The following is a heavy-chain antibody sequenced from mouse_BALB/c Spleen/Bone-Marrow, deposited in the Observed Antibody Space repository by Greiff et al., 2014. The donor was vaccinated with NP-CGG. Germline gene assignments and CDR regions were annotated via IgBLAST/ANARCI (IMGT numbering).Heavy chain of an antibody. CDR1: GFNIKDTY. Sequence: EVKLVESGAELVKPGASVKLSCTASGFNIKDTYMHWVKQRPEQGLGWIGRTDPANGNTKYDPKFQGKATITADTSSNTAYLQLSSLTSEDTAVYYCARWEYYAMDYWGQGTSVTVSS. D-gene: IGHD4-1*01. CDR3: ARWEYYAMDY. V-gene: IGHV14-3*02. CDR2: TDPANGNT. J-gene: IGHJ4*01.